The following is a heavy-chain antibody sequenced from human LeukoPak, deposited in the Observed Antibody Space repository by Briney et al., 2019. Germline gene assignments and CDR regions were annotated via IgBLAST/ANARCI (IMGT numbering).Heavy chain of an antibody. CDR2: IYHSGST. D-gene: IGHD3-10*01. CDR3: ARGGGNYYGSGSFDY. V-gene: IGHV4-30-2*01. J-gene: IGHJ4*02. Sequence: SQTLSLTCAVSGGSISSGGYSWSWIRQPPGKGLEWIGYIYHSGSTYYNPSLKSRVTISVDRSKNQFSLKLSSVTAADTAVYYCARGGGNYYGSGSFDYWGQGTLVTVSS. CDR1: GGSISSGGYS.